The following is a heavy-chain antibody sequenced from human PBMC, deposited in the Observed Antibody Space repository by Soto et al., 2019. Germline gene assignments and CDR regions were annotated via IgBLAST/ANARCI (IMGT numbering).Heavy chain of an antibody. V-gene: IGHV1-18*01. CDR1: GYTFTSYG. D-gene: IGHD2-15*01. Sequence: ASVKVSCKASGYTFTSYGISWVRQAPGQGLEWMGWISAYNGNTNYAQKLQGRVTMTTDTSTSTAYTELRSLRSDDTAVYYCASGYCSGGSCYYPLFDYWGQGTLVTVSS. J-gene: IGHJ4*02. CDR3: ASGYCSGGSCYYPLFDY. CDR2: ISAYNGNT.